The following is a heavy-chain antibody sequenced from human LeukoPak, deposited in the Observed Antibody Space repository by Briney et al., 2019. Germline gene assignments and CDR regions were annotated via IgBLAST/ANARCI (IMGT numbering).Heavy chain of an antibody. D-gene: IGHD1-26*01. J-gene: IGHJ3*02. CDR2: INPNSGGT. CDR3: ARFGGSYYVDLDAFDI. V-gene: IGHV1-2*02. Sequence: ASVKVSCKASGYTFTGYYMHWVRQAPGQGLEWMGWINPNSGGTNYAQKFQGRVTMTRDTSISTAYMELSRLRSDDTAVYYCARFGGSYYVDLDAFDIWGQGTMVTVSS. CDR1: GYTFTGYY.